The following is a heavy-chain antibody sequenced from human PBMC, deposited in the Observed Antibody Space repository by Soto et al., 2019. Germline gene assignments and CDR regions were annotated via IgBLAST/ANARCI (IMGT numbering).Heavy chain of an antibody. V-gene: IGHV4-4*07. CDR3: ARETVAGTDNWFDP. J-gene: IGHJ5*02. D-gene: IGHD6-19*01. CDR2: IYTSGYT. CDR1: GGSISTYY. Sequence: SETLSLTCTVSGGSISTYYWNWIRQPAGKRLEWLGRIYTSGYTRYNPSLKSRVTMSLDTSKRQFSLKLSSVTAADTAVYYCARETVAGTDNWFDPWGQGILVTVSS.